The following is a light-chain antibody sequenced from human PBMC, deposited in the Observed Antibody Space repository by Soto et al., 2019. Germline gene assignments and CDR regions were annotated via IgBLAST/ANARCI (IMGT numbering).Light chain of an antibody. J-gene: IGKJ3*01. CDR1: QSVSSY. CDR2: DAS. Sequence: MWSTQSPATLSLSPGERATLSCRASQSVSSYLAWYQQKPGQAPRLLIYDASNRATGIPARFSGSGSGTDFTLTISSLEPEDFAVYYWQQRSNWPGTFGPGTKVDIK. CDR3: QQRSNWPGT. V-gene: IGKV3-11*01.